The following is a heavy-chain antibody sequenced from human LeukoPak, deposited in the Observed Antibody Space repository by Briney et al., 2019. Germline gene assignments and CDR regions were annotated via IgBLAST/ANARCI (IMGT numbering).Heavy chain of an antibody. CDR3: ARMPSTEIYYYYYMDV. D-gene: IGHD2-2*01. J-gene: IGHJ6*03. CDR2: ISGRGGST. Sequence: GESLRLSCAASGFTFSSYNWSWIRQAPGKGLEWVSGISGRGGSTYYAHSVKGRFTTSRDNSKNTLYLQMSSLRAEDTAVYFCARMPSTEIYYYYYMDVWGKGTTVTVSS. CDR1: GFTFSSYN. V-gene: IGHV3-23*01.